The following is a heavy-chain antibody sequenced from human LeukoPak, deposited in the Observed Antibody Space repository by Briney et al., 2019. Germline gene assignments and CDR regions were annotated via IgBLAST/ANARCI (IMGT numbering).Heavy chain of an antibody. Sequence: PGGSLRLSCEAAGFSFRDYPVGWVRRASGKRLEWVSGISAGADVIFYADPVKGRFTISRDNSKNTLYLQMNSLRAEDTAVYYCARESYCSSTSCYKAYYYMDVWGKGTTVTVSS. CDR1: GFSFRDYP. J-gene: IGHJ6*03. CDR2: ISAGADVI. D-gene: IGHD2-2*02. V-gene: IGHV3-23*01. CDR3: ARESYCSSTSCYKAYYYMDV.